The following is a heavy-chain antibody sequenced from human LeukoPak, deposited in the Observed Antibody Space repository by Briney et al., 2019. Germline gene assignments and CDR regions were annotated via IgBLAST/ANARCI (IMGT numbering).Heavy chain of an antibody. D-gene: IGHD3-3*01. CDR1: GFTFSSYW. V-gene: IGHV3-7*01. CDR2: IKQDGSEK. CDR3: AKAYDFWSPLYGMDV. J-gene: IGHJ6*02. Sequence: PGGSLRLSCAASGFTFSSYWMSWVRQAPGKGLEWVANIKQDGSEKYYVDSVKGRFTISRDNAKNSLYLQMNSLRAEDTAVYYCAKAYDFWSPLYGMDVWGQGTTVTVSS.